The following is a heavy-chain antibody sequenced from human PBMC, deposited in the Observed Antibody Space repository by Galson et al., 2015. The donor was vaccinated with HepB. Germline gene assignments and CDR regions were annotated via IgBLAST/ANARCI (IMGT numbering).Heavy chain of an antibody. CDR3: ARVSSRDYYYYMDV. CDR2: ISYSGNT. V-gene: IGHV4-31*03. Sequence: TLSLTCTVSGGSINSGGYYWNWIRQHPGKGLEWIGYISYSGNTYNNPSLKSRVTLSMDTSKNQFSLKLTSVTAADTAVYYCARVSSRDYYYYMDVWGKGTTVTVSS. CDR1: GGSINSGGYY. D-gene: IGHD2-2*01. J-gene: IGHJ6*03.